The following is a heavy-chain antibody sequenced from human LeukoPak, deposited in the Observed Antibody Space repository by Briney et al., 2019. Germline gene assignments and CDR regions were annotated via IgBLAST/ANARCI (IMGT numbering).Heavy chain of an antibody. CDR3: AKDRGIAAAGTRVYFDY. J-gene: IGHJ4*02. D-gene: IGHD6-13*01. CDR1: GFTFSSYG. CDR2: ISGSGGST. V-gene: IGHV3-23*01. Sequence: GGSLRLSCAASGFTFSSYGMSWVRQAPGKGLEWVSAISGSGGSTYYADSVKGRFTISRDNSKNTLYLQMNSLRAEDTAVYYCAKDRGIAAAGTRVYFDYWGQGTLVTVSS.